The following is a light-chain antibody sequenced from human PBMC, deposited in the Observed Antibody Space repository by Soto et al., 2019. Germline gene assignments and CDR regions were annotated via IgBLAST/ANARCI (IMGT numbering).Light chain of an antibody. V-gene: IGLV2-14*01. CDR1: NSDVGGYNY. Sequence: QSALTQPASVSGSPGQSITISCTGTNSDVGGYNYVSWYQQHPGKAPELMIYEVSHRPSGVSNRFSGSKSDNTASLTISGLQAEDEADYYCSSYTSISTLYVFETGTKVTVL. CDR3: SSYTSISTLYV. CDR2: EVS. J-gene: IGLJ1*01.